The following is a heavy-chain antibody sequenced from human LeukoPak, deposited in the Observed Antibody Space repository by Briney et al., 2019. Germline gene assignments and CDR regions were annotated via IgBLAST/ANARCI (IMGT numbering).Heavy chain of an antibody. V-gene: IGHV3-48*01. CDR2: ISSSSSTI. CDR3: ARDQVPAANPHAFDI. Sequence: GGSLRLSCEASGFTFSTYRMNWVRQAPGKGLEWVSYISSSSSTIYYADSVKGRFTVSRDNSKNSLYLQMNSLRAEDTAVYYCARDQVPAANPHAFDIWGQGTMVTVSS. CDR1: GFTFSTYR. J-gene: IGHJ3*02. D-gene: IGHD2-2*01.